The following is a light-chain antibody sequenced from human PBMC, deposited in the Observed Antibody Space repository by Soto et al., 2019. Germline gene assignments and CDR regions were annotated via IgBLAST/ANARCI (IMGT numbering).Light chain of an antibody. CDR3: LLSYTGRLYV. Sequence: QAVVTQEPSLTVSPGGTVTLTCDSNTGPVTSGHYPYWFQQKPGQAPRALIYDTDNKHSWTPARFSGSLRGRTAALTRSGEQHEDAADYYCLLSYTGRLYVFGTGTKLTVL. CDR1: TGPVTSGHY. V-gene: IGLV7-46*01. J-gene: IGLJ1*01. CDR2: DTD.